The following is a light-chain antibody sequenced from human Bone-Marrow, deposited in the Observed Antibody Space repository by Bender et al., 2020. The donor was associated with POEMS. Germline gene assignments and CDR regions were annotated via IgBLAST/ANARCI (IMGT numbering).Light chain of an antibody. J-gene: IGLJ3*02. CDR1: SSNIGTNP. V-gene: IGLV1-40*01. CDR3: QSYDSNLSGSV. Sequence: QSVLTQPPSASGTPGQRVTISCSGSSSNIGTNPVNWYQQLPGTAPQLLIFANNNRPSGVPDRFSGSKSGTSASLTITGLQAEDEADYYCQSYDSNLSGSVFGGGTKLTVL. CDR2: ANN.